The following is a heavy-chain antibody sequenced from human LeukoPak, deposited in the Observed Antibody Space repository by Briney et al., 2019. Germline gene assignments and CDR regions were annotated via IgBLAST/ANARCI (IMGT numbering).Heavy chain of an antibody. V-gene: IGHV3-48*02. Sequence: PGGSLRLSCAASGFIFSSYSVNWVRQAPGKGLEWILYISSGSSGTIYYADSVKGRFTVSRDNGKNSLYLQMNSLRDEDTAVYYCARISGYTYWYFDLWGRGTLVTVSS. J-gene: IGHJ2*01. CDR1: GFIFSSYS. CDR3: ARISGYTYWYFDL. D-gene: IGHD3-22*01. CDR2: ISSGSSGTI.